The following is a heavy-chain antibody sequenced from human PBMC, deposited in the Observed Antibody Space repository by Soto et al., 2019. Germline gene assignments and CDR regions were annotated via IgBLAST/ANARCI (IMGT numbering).Heavy chain of an antibody. CDR2: INHSGST. D-gene: IGHD3-10*01. CDR1: GGSFSGYY. Sequence: QVQLQQWGAGLLKPSETLSLTCAVYGGSFSGYYWSWIRQPPGKGLEWIGEINHSGSTNYNPSLKSRVTISVDTSKNQFSLKLSSVTAADTAVYYCARGRRLLLWLGESTDAFDIWGQGTMVTVSS. V-gene: IGHV4-34*01. CDR3: ARGRRLLLWLGESTDAFDI. J-gene: IGHJ3*02.